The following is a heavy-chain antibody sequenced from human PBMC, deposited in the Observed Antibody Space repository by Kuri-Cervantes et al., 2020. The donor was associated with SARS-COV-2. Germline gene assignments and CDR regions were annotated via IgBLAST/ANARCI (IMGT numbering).Heavy chain of an antibody. D-gene: IGHD6-6*01. V-gene: IGHV3-20*04. CDR3: ARESIAARLDAFDI. J-gene: IGHJ3*02. Sequence: GESLKISCAASGFTFDDYGMSWVRQAPGKGLEWVSGINWNGGSTGYADSVKGRFTISRDNAKNSLYLQMNSLRAEDTALYYCARESIAARLDAFDIWGQGTMVTVSS. CDR2: INWNGGST. CDR1: GFTFDDYG.